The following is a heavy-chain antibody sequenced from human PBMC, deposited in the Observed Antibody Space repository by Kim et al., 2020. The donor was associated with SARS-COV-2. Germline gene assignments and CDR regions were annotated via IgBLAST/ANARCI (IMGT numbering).Heavy chain of an antibody. D-gene: IGHD4-17*01. V-gene: IGHV1-2*02. J-gene: IGHJ4*02. Sequence: YAQKFQGRVTMTRDTSISTAYMELSRLRSDDTAVYYCARPVRYGDYAYDYWGQGTLVTVSS. CDR3: ARPVRYGDYAYDY.